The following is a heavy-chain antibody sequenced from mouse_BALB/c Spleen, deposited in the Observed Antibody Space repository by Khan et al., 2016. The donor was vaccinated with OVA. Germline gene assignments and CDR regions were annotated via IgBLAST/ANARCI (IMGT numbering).Heavy chain of an antibody. V-gene: IGHV9-1*02. D-gene: IGHD1-1*01. Sequence: QIQLVQSGPELKKPGETVKISCKASGYTFTNYRMNWMKQAPGKGLKWMGWINTYTGEPTYGDDFKGRFAFSLETSASTAYLQINNLKNEDMATYFCARESSYWYFEVWGAGTTVTVSS. CDR3: ARESSYWYFEV. CDR1: GYTFTNYR. CDR2: INTYTGEP. J-gene: IGHJ1*01.